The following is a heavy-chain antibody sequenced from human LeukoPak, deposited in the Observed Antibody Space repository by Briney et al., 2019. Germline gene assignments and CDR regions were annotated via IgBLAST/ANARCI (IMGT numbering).Heavy chain of an antibody. CDR1: GFRFSYFW. Sequence: PGGSLRLSCEASGFRFSYFWMSWVRQAPGKGLEWVANINEDGSQKYYVDSVKGRFTISRDNAKNSLYLQMNSLRAEDTAVYYCARDRLVGDLDVWGKGTTVTISS. CDR2: INEDGSQK. D-gene: IGHD2-21*01. CDR3: ARDRLVGDLDV. V-gene: IGHV3-7*01. J-gene: IGHJ6*04.